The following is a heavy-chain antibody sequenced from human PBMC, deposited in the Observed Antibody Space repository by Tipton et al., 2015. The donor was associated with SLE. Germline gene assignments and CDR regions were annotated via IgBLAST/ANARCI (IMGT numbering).Heavy chain of an antibody. J-gene: IGHJ1*01. Sequence: SLRLSCAASGFTFSNAWMSWVRQAPGKGLEWVGRIKSKTDGGTTDYAAPVKGRFTISRDNAKNTLYLQMNSLRAEDTAVYYCARASIYDFWSPAEYFQHWGQGTLVTVSS. D-gene: IGHD3-3*01. CDR2: IKSKTDGGTT. CDR3: ARASIYDFWSPAEYFQH. V-gene: IGHV3-15*05. CDR1: GFTFSNAW.